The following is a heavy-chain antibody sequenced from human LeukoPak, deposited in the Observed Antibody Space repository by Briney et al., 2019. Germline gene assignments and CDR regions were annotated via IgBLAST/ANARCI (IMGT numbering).Heavy chain of an antibody. D-gene: IGHD3-22*01. CDR1: GFTFSSYG. CDR3: AKDWGYYYDSSGYYADY. V-gene: IGHV3-30*02. CDR2: IRYDGSNK. Sequence: PGGSLRLSCAASGFTFSSYGMHWVRQAPGKGLEWVAFIRYDGSNKYYADSVKGRFTISRDNSKNTLYLQMNSLRAEDTAVYYCAKDWGYYYDSSGYYADYWGQGTLVTVSS. J-gene: IGHJ4*02.